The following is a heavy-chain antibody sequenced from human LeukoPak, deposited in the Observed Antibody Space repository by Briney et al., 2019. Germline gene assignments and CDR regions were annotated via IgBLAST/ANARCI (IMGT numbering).Heavy chain of an antibody. CDR3: AREAVKGEKWVYDYYGMDV. CDR1: RFNVYCFQ. J-gene: IGHJ6*02. CDR2: LSSSGSTI. Sequence: GGSLPCSCAGSRFNVYCFQMKRLPPAPGQGLEWVSYLSSSGSTIYYADSVKGRFTISRDNDKNSLYLQMNSLGAEDTAVYYCAREAVKGEKWVYDYYGMDVWGQGTAVTVSS. D-gene: IGHD4-11*01. V-gene: IGHV3-48*03.